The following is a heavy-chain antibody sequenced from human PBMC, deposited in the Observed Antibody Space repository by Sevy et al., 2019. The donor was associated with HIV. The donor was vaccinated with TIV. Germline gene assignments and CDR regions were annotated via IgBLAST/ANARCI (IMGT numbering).Heavy chain of an antibody. CDR2: ISHDGRNYK. D-gene: IGHD3-10*01. J-gene: IGHJ5*02. V-gene: IGHV3-30*04. Sequence: GGSLRLSCAASGFTFSEYGMHWFRQAPGKGLEGVAVISHDGRNYKYNADFVKGRFTISRDNSRNTLYLQMNSLRAEDTAIYYCARDRGEILRSAFKSWGQGTLVTVSS. CDR3: ARDRGEILRSAFKS. CDR1: GFTFSEYG.